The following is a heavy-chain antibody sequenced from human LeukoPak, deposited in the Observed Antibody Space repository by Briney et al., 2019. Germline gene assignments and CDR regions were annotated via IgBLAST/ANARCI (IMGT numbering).Heavy chain of an antibody. D-gene: IGHD6-6*01. CDR2: ISWNSGSI. CDR3: AKDMWPYREQLGPPDFDY. J-gene: IGHJ4*02. CDR1: GFTFDDYA. V-gene: IGHV3-9*01. Sequence: GGSLRLSCAASGFTFDDYAMHWVRQAPGKGLEWVSGISWNSGSIGCADSVKGRFTISRDNAKNSLYLQMNSLKAEDTALYYCAKDMWPYREQLGPPDFDYWGQGTLVTVSS.